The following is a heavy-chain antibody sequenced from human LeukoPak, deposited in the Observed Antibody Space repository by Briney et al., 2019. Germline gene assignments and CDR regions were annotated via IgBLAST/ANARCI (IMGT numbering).Heavy chain of an antibody. D-gene: IGHD1-7*01. Sequence: QPGGSLRLSCTASGFTFGSYAMSWVRQAPGEGLEWVSTISGSGLSTYHSDSVKGRFTISRDNSKNTLYLQVNSLRPEDTAVYYCAKDFYPLGNYVIYFDYWGQGTLVTVSS. CDR2: ISGSGLST. CDR1: GFTFGSYA. CDR3: AKDFYPLGNYVIYFDY. V-gene: IGHV3-23*01. J-gene: IGHJ4*02.